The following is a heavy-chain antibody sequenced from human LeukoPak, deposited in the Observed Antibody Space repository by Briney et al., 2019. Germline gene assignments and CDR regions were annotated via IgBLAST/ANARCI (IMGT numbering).Heavy chain of an antibody. V-gene: IGHV4-38-2*02. CDR2: IYHSGST. CDR1: GYSISSGYY. D-gene: IGHD4-23*01. CDR3: ARGRDHVASRASLDYGGNEGILDY. J-gene: IGHJ4*02. Sequence: PSETLSLTCTVSGYSISSGYYWGWIRQPPGKGLEWIGSIYHSGSTYYNPSLKSRVTISVDTSKNQFSLKLSSVTAADTAVYYCARGRDHVASRASLDYGGNEGILDYWGQGTLVTVSS.